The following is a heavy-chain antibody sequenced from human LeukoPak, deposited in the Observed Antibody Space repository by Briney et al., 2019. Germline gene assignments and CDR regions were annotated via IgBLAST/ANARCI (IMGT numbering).Heavy chain of an antibody. CDR3: ARVPSRYNWNYYFDY. CDR1: GFTLSSYS. Sequence: GGSLRLSCAASGFTLSSYSMNWVRQAPGKGLEWVSYISSSSSTIYYADSVKGRITISRDHAKNSLYLQMNSLRAEDTAVYYCARVPSRYNWNYYFDYWGQGTLVTVSS. CDR2: ISSSSSTI. V-gene: IGHV3-48*01. D-gene: IGHD1-7*01. J-gene: IGHJ4*02.